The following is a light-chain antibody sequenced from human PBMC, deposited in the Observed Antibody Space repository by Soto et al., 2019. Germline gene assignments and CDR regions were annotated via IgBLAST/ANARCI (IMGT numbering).Light chain of an antibody. Sequence: EIVLTQSPGTLSLSPGERATLSCRASQSVSSTYLAWNQQKPGQAPRLLIYGASSRATGIPDRFSGSGSGTDFTLTISRMEPEDFSVYYFQQFGSSPWTFGQGTKVEIK. CDR1: QSVSSTY. CDR3: QQFGSSPWT. J-gene: IGKJ1*01. CDR2: GAS. V-gene: IGKV3-20*01.